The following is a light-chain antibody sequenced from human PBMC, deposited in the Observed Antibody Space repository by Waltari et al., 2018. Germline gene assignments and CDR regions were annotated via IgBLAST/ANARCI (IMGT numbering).Light chain of an antibody. V-gene: IGKV4-1*01. CDR2: WAS. CDR3: QQYYTTPPT. J-gene: IGKJ2*01. Sequence: DIVMTQSPDSLAVSLGERATINCKSSPSVLYSSNNENYLTWYQQKPGQPPKLLIYWASTRESGVPDRFSGSGSGTDFTLTISSLQAEDVAVYYCQQYYTTPPTFGQGTKLGIK. CDR1: PSVLYSSNNENY.